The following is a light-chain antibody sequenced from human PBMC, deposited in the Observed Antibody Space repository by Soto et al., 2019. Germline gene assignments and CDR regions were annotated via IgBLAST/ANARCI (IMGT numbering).Light chain of an antibody. Sequence: QSALTQPASVSGSPGQSIIISCTGTSSDIGAYNYVSWYQQHPGKAPKLMIYDVSSRPSGISNRFSGSKSGNTASLTISGLQAEDEADYYRSSYSSSSTWVFGGGTKLTVL. V-gene: IGLV2-14*01. J-gene: IGLJ3*02. CDR3: SSYSSSSTWV. CDR2: DVS. CDR1: SSDIGAYNY.